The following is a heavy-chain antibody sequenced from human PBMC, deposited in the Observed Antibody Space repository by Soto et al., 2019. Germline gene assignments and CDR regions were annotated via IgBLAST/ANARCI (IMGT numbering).Heavy chain of an antibody. CDR1: GFTFSNHA. J-gene: IGHJ6*02. CDR2: ISPDGGTE. Sequence: QVQLVESGGGVVRPGRSLRLSCAASGFTFSNHAMHWVRQAPGKGLKWVAVISPDGGTEGQADSVKGRFAISRDNSNNTLFLEMNSLTPEDTAVYYCARRFLEWFNNGLDVWGQGTTVTVSS. V-gene: IGHV3-30*09. D-gene: IGHD3-3*01. CDR3: ARRFLEWFNNGLDV.